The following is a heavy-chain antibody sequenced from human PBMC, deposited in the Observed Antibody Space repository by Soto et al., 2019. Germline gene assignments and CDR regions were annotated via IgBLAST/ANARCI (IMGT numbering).Heavy chain of an antibody. CDR3: ARVAFPTWGTYPVDY. CDR2: IKQDGGEK. Sequence: EVQLVESGGGLVQPGGSLRLSCAASGFTFTSYWMTWVRQAPGKGLEWVANIKQDGGEKYYVGSVKGRFTISRDNAENPLYLPLDRLRAEGAAVYYCARVAFPTWGTYPVDYWGQGTLVTVSS. CDR1: GFTFTSYW. V-gene: IGHV3-7*04. D-gene: IGHD3-16*02. J-gene: IGHJ4*02.